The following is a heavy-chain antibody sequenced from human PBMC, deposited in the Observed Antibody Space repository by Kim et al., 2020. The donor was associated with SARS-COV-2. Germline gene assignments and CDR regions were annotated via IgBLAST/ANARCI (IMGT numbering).Heavy chain of an antibody. V-gene: IGHV3-53*01. J-gene: IGHJ4*02. CDR3: ASSYYEILTGYYH. Sequence: YAESVKGRFTISRDHSKNTLYLQMNSLRAEDTAVYYCASSYYEILTGYYHWGQGTLVTVSS. D-gene: IGHD3-9*01.